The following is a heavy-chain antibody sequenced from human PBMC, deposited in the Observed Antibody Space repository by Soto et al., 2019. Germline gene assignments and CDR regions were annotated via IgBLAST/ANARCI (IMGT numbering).Heavy chain of an antibody. J-gene: IGHJ4*02. V-gene: IGHV1-69*02. CDR2: IIPILGIA. D-gene: IGHD2-15*01. CDR3: ARGGGYCSGGSCYPAHRYFDY. CDR1: GGTFSSYT. Sequence: QVQLVQSGAEVKKPGSSVKVSCKASGGTFSSYTISWVRQAPGQGLEWMGRIIPILGIANYAQKCQGRGTITADKSTSTAYMELSSLRSEDTAVYYCARGGGYCSGGSCYPAHRYFDYWGQGTLVTVSS.